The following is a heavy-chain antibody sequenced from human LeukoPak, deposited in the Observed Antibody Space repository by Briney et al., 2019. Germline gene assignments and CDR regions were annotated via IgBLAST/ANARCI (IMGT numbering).Heavy chain of an antibody. Sequence: SETLSLTCAVYGGSFSGYYWSWIRQPPGKGLEWIGEINHSGSTNYNPSLKSRVTISVDTSKNQFSLKLSSMTAADTAVYYCARGVNCSSTSCYRAGNWFDPWGQGTLVTVSS. CDR1: GGSFSGYY. CDR3: ARGVNCSSTSCYRAGNWFDP. CDR2: INHSGST. J-gene: IGHJ5*02. D-gene: IGHD2-2*01. V-gene: IGHV4-34*01.